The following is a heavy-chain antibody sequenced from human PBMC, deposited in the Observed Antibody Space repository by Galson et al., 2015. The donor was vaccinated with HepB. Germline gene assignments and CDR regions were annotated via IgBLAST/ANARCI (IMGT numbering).Heavy chain of an antibody. Sequence: SLRLSCAASGFTFSSYWMSWVRQAPGKGLEWVANIKQDGSEKYYVDSVKGRFTISRDNAKNSLYLQMNSLRAEDTAVYYCARDIRIAAAGGWFDPWGQGTLVTVSS. CDR2: IKQDGSEK. CDR1: GFTFSSYW. D-gene: IGHD6-13*01. J-gene: IGHJ5*02. V-gene: IGHV3-7*03. CDR3: ARDIRIAAAGGWFDP.